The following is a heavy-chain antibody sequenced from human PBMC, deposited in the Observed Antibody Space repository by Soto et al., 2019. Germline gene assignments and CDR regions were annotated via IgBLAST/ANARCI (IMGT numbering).Heavy chain of an antibody. D-gene: IGHD1-26*01. V-gene: IGHV4-59*08. CDR2: IYYSGST. J-gene: IGHJ4*02. CDR1: GGSISSYY. CDR3: ARLGSGSFRD. Sequence: QVQLQESGPGLVKPSETLSLTCTVSGGSISSYYWSWILQPPGKGLEWIGYIYYSGSTNYNPSLKSRVTISVDTSNNQFSMQLSSVTAADTAMYYCARLGSGSFRDWGQGTLVTVSS.